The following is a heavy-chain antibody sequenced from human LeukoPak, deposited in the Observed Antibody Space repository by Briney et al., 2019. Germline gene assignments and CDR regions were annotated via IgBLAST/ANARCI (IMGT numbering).Heavy chain of an antibody. V-gene: IGHV5-51*01. Sequence: GESLKISCKGSGHRFTSNWIGWVRHMPGKGLEWMGIIYPADSDTRYSPSFQGQVTISADKSISTAYLQWSSLKASDTAMYYCAREEALYDSSGYYYEEYNWFDPWGQGTLVTVSS. CDR3: AREEALYDSSGYYYEEYNWFDP. CDR1: GHRFTSNW. CDR2: IYPADSDT. D-gene: IGHD3-22*01. J-gene: IGHJ5*02.